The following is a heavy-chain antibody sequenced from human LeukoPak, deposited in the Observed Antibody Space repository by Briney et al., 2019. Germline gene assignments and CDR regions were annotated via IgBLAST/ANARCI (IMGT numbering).Heavy chain of an antibody. V-gene: IGHV3-30*04. CDR1: GFSFSRYA. CDR3: ARDGRYDTGDYNYVQDNWFDP. CDR2: ISYDGRNK. Sequence: GGSLRLACAASGFSFSRYAIHWVRQAPGKGLEWVAVISYDGRNKHYADSVKGRVTISRDNSKSTLYLQMDSLRADDTAMYYCARDGRYDTGDYNYVQDNWFDPWGQGTLVTVSS. D-gene: IGHD3-9*01. J-gene: IGHJ5*02.